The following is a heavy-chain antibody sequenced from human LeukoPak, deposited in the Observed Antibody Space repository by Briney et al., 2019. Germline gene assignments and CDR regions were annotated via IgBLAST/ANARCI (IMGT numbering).Heavy chain of an antibody. CDR3: AREPGIGYAFDI. CDR1: GFTFTNSW. Sequence: GGSLRLSCVASGFTFTNSWMTWVRQTPGKGLEWVANIKQDGSEKHYVDSVKGRFTISRDNTKNSLYLQMNSLRAEDTAVYYCAREPGIGYAFDIWGQGTMVTVSS. D-gene: IGHD3-10*01. J-gene: IGHJ3*02. V-gene: IGHV3-7*01. CDR2: IKQDGSEK.